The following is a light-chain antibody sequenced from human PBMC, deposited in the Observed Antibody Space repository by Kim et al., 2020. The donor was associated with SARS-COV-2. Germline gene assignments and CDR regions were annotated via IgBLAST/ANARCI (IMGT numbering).Light chain of an antibody. J-gene: IGKJ4*01. CDR3: QQRSNWPLT. CDR1: QSISSY. CDR2: DAS. V-gene: IGKV3-11*01. Sequence: FAAGRRATLCRRASQSISSYLAWYQQKPGQAPRLLIYDASNRATGIPARFSGSGSGTDFTLTISSLEPEDFAVYYCQQRSNWPLTFGGGTKVDIK.